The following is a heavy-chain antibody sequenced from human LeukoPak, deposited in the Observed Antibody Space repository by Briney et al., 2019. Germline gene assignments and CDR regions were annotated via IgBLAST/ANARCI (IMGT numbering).Heavy chain of an antibody. J-gene: IGHJ6*03. CDR1: GYTFTSYD. CDR3: ARGGSGKFYYYYYYMDV. CDR2: MNPNSGNT. D-gene: IGHD6-19*01. V-gene: IGHV1-8*01. Sequence: ASVKVSCKASGYTFTSYDINWVRQATGQGLEWMGWMNPNSGNTGYAQKFQGRVTMTRNTSISTAYMELSSLRSEDTAVYYCARGGSGKFYYYYYYMDVWGKGTTVTVSS.